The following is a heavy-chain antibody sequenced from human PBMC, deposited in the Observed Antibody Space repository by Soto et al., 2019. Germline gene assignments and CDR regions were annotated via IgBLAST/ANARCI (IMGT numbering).Heavy chain of an antibody. CDR1: GGSVSSGSYY. V-gene: IGHV4-61*01. J-gene: IGHJ4*02. D-gene: IGHD3-22*01. Sequence: PSETLSLTCTVSGGSVSSGSYYWSWIRQPPGKGLEWIGYIYYSGSTNYNPSLKSRVTISVDTSKNQFSLKLSSVTAADTAVYYCARENYYDSSGYPDYWVQGTLVTVSS. CDR3: ARENYYDSSGYPDY. CDR2: IYYSGST.